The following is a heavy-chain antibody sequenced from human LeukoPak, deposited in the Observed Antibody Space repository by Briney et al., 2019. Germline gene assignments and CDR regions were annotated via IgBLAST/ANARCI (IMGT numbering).Heavy chain of an antibody. J-gene: IGHJ4*02. V-gene: IGHV5-51*01. CDR1: GYSFTNYW. D-gene: IGHD2-21*01. Sequence: AESLKISCKVSGYSFTNYWIGWVRQMPGKGLEYMGIIYPGDPDTIYSPSFQGQVTISADKSISTAYLQWRGLKASDTAMYYCARSSGANCGGDCYLDYWGRGTLVTVSS. CDR2: IYPGDPDT. CDR3: ARSSGANCGGDCYLDY.